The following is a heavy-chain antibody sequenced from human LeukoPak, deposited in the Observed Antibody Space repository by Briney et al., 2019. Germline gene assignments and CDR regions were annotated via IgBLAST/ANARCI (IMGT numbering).Heavy chain of an antibody. Sequence: GGSLRLSCAASGFTFSSYEMNWVRQAPGKGLEWVSYISGSGGTIYYADSVKGRFTISRDNAKNSLYLQMNSLRAEDTAVYYCARGIRPVGCVTPIDYWGQGTLVTVSS. D-gene: IGHD3-3*02. J-gene: IGHJ4*02. CDR1: GFTFSSYE. V-gene: IGHV3-48*03. CDR3: ARGIRPVGCVTPIDY. CDR2: ISGSGGTI.